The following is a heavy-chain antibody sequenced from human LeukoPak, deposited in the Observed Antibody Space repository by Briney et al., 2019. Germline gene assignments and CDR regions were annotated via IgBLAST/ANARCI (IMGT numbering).Heavy chain of an antibody. J-gene: IGHJ4*02. CDR2: ISGSGGST. V-gene: IGHV3-23*01. CDR1: GFTFSSYA. CDR3: AKDLHIVVVTGSFDY. D-gene: IGHD2-21*02. Sequence: GGSLRLSCAASGFTFSSYAMSWVRQAPGKGLEWVSAISGSGGSTYYADSVKGRFTISRDNSKNTLYLQMNSLRAEYTAVYYCAKDLHIVVVTGSFDYWGQGTLVTVSS.